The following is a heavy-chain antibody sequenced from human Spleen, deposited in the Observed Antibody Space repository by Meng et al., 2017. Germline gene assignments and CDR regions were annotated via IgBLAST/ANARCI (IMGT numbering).Heavy chain of an antibody. V-gene: IGHV4-31*03. CDR3: ARHKGGGFDV. Sequence: QLNEPAPGLLKPSQTLSLTCSVSGDSITRVSFYWSWIRQFPGQGLEWLGYLYHTGTTYSSPSLKSRATLSIDTSKNQFSLKLNSVTTADTAIYYCARHKGGGFDVWGQGTMVTVSS. D-gene: IGHD2-15*01. CDR1: GDSITRVSFY. CDR2: LYHTGTT. J-gene: IGHJ3*01.